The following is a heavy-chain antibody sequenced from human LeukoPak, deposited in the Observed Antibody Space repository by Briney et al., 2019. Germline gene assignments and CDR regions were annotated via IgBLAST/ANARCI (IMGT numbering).Heavy chain of an antibody. CDR3: AKGMNPLPSYDDY. Sequence: PGGSLRLSCAASGFTFSNTWMSWVRLAPGKGLEWVSGISNSAGSTYHADSVKGRFTISRDNSKNTLYLQMNSLRAEDTAVYYCAKGMNPLPSYDDYWGQGTLVTVSS. CDR2: ISNSAGST. CDR1: GFTFSNTW. J-gene: IGHJ4*02. V-gene: IGHV3-23*01. D-gene: IGHD3-3*01.